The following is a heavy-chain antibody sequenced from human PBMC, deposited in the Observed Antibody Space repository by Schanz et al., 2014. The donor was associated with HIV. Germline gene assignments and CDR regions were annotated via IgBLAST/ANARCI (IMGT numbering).Heavy chain of an antibody. CDR3: TTDQFGGYFVH. J-gene: IGHJ4*02. CDR2: INGDETEK. Sequence: VQLVESGGGVVQPGGSLRLSCAASGFTFSIYGIHWVRQAPGKGLEWVANINGDETEKYYVDSVRGRFTISRDNAKNSLYLQMNSLRDDDMAVYYCTTDQFGGYFVHWGQGALVTVSS. V-gene: IGHV3-7*01. D-gene: IGHD5-12*01. CDR1: GFTFSIYG.